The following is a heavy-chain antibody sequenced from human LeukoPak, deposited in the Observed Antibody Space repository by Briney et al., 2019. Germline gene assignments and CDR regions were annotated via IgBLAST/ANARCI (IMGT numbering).Heavy chain of an antibody. CDR3: ARDQASPYHYYGSGSYQIKYYYYMDV. Sequence: GGSVRLPWAPSGFTLSKFRMHGPRRTPGKGGVWVSRISRYGRTASSGDSVKGRFTISRDNSKNTLYLQMNSLRAEDTAVYYCARDQASPYHYYGSGSYQIKYYYYMDVWGKGTTVTISS. D-gene: IGHD3-10*01. V-gene: IGHV3-74*01. J-gene: IGHJ6*03. CDR2: ISRYGRTA. CDR1: GFTLSKFR.